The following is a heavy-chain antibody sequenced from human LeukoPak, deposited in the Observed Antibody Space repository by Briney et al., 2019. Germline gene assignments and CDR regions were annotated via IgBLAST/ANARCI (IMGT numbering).Heavy chain of an antibody. CDR3: ARDQGRAFDI. CDR1: GFTASSNY. CDR2: IYSGGT. J-gene: IGHJ3*02. Sequence: PGGSLRLSCAASGFTASSNYMSWVRQAPGKGLEWVSVIYSGGTYYADSVKGRFTISRDNSKNTLYLQMNSLRAEDTALYYCARDQGRAFDIWGQGTMVTVSS. V-gene: IGHV3-53*01.